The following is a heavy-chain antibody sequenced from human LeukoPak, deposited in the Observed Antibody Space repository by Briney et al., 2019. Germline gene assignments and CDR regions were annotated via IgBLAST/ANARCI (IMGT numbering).Heavy chain of an antibody. CDR2: ISSSSSYI. CDR1: GFTFSSYS. Sequence: PGGSLRLSCAASGFTFSSYSLNWVRQAPGKGLEWVSSISSSSSYIYYADSVKGRFTISRDNAKNSLYLQMNSLRAEDTAVYYCAIELNAVAHSWGQGTLVTVSS. D-gene: IGHD6-19*01. CDR3: AIELNAVAHS. J-gene: IGHJ4*02. V-gene: IGHV3-21*01.